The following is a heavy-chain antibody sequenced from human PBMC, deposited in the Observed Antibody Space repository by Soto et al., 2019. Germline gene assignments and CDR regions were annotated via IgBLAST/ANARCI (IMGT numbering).Heavy chain of an antibody. J-gene: IGHJ5*02. CDR2: IIPILGIA. D-gene: IGHD3-10*01. CDR3: ARRITMVRGPNWFDP. V-gene: IGHV1-69*02. CDR1: GGTFSSYT. Sequence: QVPLVQSGAEVKKPGSSVKVSCKASGGTFSSYTISWVRQAPGQGLEWMGRIIPILGIANYAQKFQGRVTITADKSTSTAYMELSSLRSEDTAVYYCARRITMVRGPNWFDPWGQGTLVTVSS.